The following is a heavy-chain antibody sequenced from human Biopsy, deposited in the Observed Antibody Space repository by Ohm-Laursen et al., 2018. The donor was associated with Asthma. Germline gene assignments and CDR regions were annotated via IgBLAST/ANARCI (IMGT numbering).Heavy chain of an antibody. CDR1: GGSNSSSFYY. CDR3: ARQKLVAAEGPFDM. D-gene: IGHD1-26*01. J-gene: IGHJ3*02. Sequence: SSTCTVSGGSNSSSFYYWGRIRHPPSKSLEWIGNMYKSGQVYYNLSLKSRVTISVDTSKNQFSLQLRSVTAADTAVYYCARQKLVAAEGPFDMWGQGTMVIVSS. CDR2: MYKSGQV. V-gene: IGHV4-39*01.